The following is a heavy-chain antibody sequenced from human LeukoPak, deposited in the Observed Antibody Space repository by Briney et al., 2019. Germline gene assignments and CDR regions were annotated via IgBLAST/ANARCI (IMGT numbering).Heavy chain of an antibody. D-gene: IGHD2-2*01. Sequence: GGSLRLSCTASGFTFSNHAMSWVRQAPGKGLEWVSSLSGSGGNTYYADSVKGRFTIFRDNFKNTLYLQTNSLRAEDTAKYYCAKVASLCTSTSCVRGGFDYWGQGTPVTVSS. CDR3: AKVASLCTSTSCVRGGFDY. J-gene: IGHJ4*02. CDR1: GFTFSNHA. CDR2: LSGSGGNT. V-gene: IGHV3-23*01.